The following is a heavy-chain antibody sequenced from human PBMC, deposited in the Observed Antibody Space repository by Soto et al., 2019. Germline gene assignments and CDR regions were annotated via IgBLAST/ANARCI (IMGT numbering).Heavy chain of an antibody. CDR2: IYYSGST. CDR1: GGSISSSSYY. Sequence: SETLSLTCTVSGGSISSSSYYWGWIRQPPGKGLEWIGSIYYSGSTYYNPSLKSRVTISVDTSKNQFSLKLSSVTAADTALYYCAREVVDIVATISDGVDYYYYYMDVWGKGTTVTVSS. D-gene: IGHD5-12*01. CDR3: AREVVDIVATISDGVDYYYYYMDV. V-gene: IGHV4-39*02. J-gene: IGHJ6*03.